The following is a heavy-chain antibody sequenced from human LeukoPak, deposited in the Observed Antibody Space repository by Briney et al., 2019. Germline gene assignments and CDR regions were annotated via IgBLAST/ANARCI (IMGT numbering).Heavy chain of an antibody. CDR1: GFTFSNAW. V-gene: IGHV3-48*01. D-gene: IGHD4-17*01. CDR2: ISSSDTI. CDR3: TRTTDFDY. Sequence: GGSLRLSCAASGFTFSNAWMSWVRQAPGKGLEWLSYISSSDTIYYADSVKGRFTISRDNAKNSLYLQMNSLRAEDTAVYYCTRTTDFDYWGQGTLVTVSS. J-gene: IGHJ4*02.